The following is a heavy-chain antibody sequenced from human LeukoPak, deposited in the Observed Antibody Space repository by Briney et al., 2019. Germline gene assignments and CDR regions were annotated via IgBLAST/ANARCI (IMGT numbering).Heavy chain of an antibody. CDR1: GFIFSTYS. V-gene: IGHV3-21*01. D-gene: IGHD5-12*01. CDR3: ASSYSGYARRGDFDY. J-gene: IGHJ4*02. Sequence: GGSLRLSCAASGFIFSTYSMNWLRQAPGKGLEWVSSISSSSSYIYYADSVKGRFTISRDNAKNSLYLQMNSLRAEDTAVYYCASSYSGYARRGDFDYWGQGTLVTVSS. CDR2: ISSSSSYI.